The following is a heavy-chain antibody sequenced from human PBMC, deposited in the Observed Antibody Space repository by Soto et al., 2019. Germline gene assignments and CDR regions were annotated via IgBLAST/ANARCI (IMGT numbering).Heavy chain of an antibody. CDR2: MNPNNGNA. Sequence: QVQLVQSGAEVKKPGASVKVSCKASGYTFITYDINWVRQAAGQGLEWMQWMNPNNGNAGYAQKFQGRVSMTRNDSISTSDMELNNLGWDDEAVYFCGIQKEQAGPNYFVSWGQRSLVTGSS. J-gene: IGHJ4*02. CDR1: GYTFITYD. V-gene: IGHV1-8*01. CDR3: GIQKEQAGPNYFVS. D-gene: IGHD1-1*01.